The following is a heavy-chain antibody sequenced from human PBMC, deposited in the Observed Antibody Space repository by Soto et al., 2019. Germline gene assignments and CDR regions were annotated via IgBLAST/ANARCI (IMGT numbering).Heavy chain of an antibody. J-gene: IGHJ6*02. D-gene: IGHD6-13*01. CDR2: ISYDGSNK. CDR3: AKDQVAGAAAGSYYVYGMDV. CDR1: AFPFSSYG. Sequence: GGSLRLCCAASAFPFSSYGGHWVRQAPSQGLGWVAVISYDGSNKYYEDSVKGRFTISRDNSKNTLYLQRNSLRAEDTAVYYCAKDQVAGAAAGSYYVYGMDVWGQGTTVPVSS. V-gene: IGHV3-30*18.